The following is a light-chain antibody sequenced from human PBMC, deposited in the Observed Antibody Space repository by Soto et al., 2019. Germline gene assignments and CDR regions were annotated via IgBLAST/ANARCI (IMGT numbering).Light chain of an antibody. CDR1: TGAVTSGHY. Sequence: QAVVTQEPSLTVSPGGTVTLTCGFSTGAVTSGHYPYWFQQKPGQAPRTLIYDTNNKNSWTPARFSGALLGGKAALTLSGAQPEDEAEYYCLLSYSGARIFGGGTKLTVL. CDR2: DTN. V-gene: IGLV7-46*01. CDR3: LLSYSGARI. J-gene: IGLJ2*01.